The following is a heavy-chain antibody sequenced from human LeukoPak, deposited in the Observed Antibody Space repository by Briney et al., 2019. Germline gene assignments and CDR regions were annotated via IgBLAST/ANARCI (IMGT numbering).Heavy chain of an antibody. CDR3: VKDRYVDY. D-gene: IGHD2-2*01. V-gene: IGHV3-64D*06. CDR1: GFTIGAYA. J-gene: IGHJ4*02. Sequence: GGSLRPSCSVSGFTIGAYAMHWVHQAPGKGLQYVSSISSDGGTTYYADSVKGRFTISRDNSKNTLHLQMSSLRSEDTAVYYCVKDRYVDYWGQGTLVTVSS. CDR2: ISSDGGTT.